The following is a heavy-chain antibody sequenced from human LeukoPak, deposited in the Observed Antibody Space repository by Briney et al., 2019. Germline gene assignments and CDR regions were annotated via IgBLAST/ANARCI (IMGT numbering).Heavy chain of an antibody. CDR3: ARVLTGDQFGAFDI. V-gene: IGHV3-74*01. CDR1: GFTFSSCW. CDR2: INNDGSGT. D-gene: IGHD7-27*01. J-gene: IGHJ3*02. Sequence: EGSLRLSCAASGFTFSSCWMHWVRQTPGKGLVWVSRINNDGSGTSYADSVKDRFTISRDNAKNILFLQMNSLRAEDTAVHYCARVLTGDQFGAFDIWGQGTMVTVSS.